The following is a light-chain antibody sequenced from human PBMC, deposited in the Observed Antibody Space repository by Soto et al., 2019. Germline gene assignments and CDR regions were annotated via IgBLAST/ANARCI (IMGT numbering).Light chain of an antibody. J-gene: IGKJ1*01. CDR2: AAS. V-gene: IGKV1-17*03. CDR1: QAISNY. CDR3: LQHKSYQWT. Sequence: DIQMTQSPFALSASVGDRVTITCRSSQAISNYLAWFQQKPGQAPKRLIYAASTLESGVPSRFSGSGSGTEFSLTISSLQPEDFATYFCLQHKSYQWTFGQGTKVDIK.